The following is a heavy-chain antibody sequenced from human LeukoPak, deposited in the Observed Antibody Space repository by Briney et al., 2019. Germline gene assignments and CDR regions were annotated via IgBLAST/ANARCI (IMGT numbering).Heavy chain of an antibody. V-gene: IGHV4-61*01. CDR3: ARVSPVADMGDAFDI. Sequence: PSQTLSLTCTVSGGSISSGSYYWSWIRQPPGKGLEWIGYIYYSGSTNYNPSLKSRVTISVDTSKNQFSLKLSSVTAADTAVYYCARVSPVADMGDAFDIWGQGTMVTVSS. CDR2: IYYSGST. J-gene: IGHJ3*02. CDR1: GGSISSGSYY. D-gene: IGHD6-19*01.